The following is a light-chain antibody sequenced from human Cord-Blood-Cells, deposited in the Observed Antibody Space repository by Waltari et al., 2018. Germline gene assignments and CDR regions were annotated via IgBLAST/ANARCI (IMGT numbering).Light chain of an antibody. CDR1: SSDVGGYNH. J-gene: IGLJ3*02. Sequence: QSALTQPASVSGSPGQSITLSCPGTSSDVGGYNHVSWYQQHPGKAPKLMIYDVSNRPSGVSNRCAGSKAGNTASLTSSGLQAEDEADYYCSSYTSSSTVFGGGTKRTVL. V-gene: IGLV2-14*03. CDR3: SSYTSSSTV. CDR2: DVS.